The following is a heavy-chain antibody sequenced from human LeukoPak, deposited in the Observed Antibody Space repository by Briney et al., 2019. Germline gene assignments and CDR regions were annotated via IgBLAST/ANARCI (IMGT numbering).Heavy chain of an antibody. Sequence: PGGSLRLSCAASGFTFSSYWMSWVRQAPGKGLEWVANIKQDGSDKYYLDSVKGRFTISRDNAKNSLYLQMNSLRADDTAVYYCARRYGSYRAFDIWGQGTMVTVSS. V-gene: IGHV3-7*01. J-gene: IGHJ3*02. D-gene: IGHD1-26*01. CDR1: GFTFSSYW. CDR3: ARRYGSYRAFDI. CDR2: IKQDGSDK.